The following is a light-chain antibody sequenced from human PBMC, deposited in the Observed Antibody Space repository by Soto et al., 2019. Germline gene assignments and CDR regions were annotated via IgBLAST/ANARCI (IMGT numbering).Light chain of an antibody. Sequence: QLVLTQSPPASASLGASVKLTCTLSSGHSNYAIAWHQQQSEKGPRYLMKVNNDGSHIKGDGIPDRFSGSSSGAERYLTISSLQSEDEADYYCQTWGTGYWVFGGGTKLTVL. CDR1: SGHSNYA. J-gene: IGLJ3*02. CDR3: QTWGTGYWV. CDR2: VNNDGSH. V-gene: IGLV4-69*01.